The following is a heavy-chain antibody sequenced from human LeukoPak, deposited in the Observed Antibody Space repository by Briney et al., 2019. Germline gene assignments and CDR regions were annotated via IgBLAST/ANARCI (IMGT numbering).Heavy chain of an antibody. CDR3: ASGRSYGFDFDS. CDR1: GVSINTCCYY. CDR2: KYYSGST. J-gene: IGHJ4*02. D-gene: IGHD5-18*01. Sequence: PSETLSLTCDVSGVSINTCCYYWTWIRQPPGKGLEWIGYKYYSGSTRYNSFLRSRLTISLDSSKNQFSLRLTSVTAADTAVSYCASGRSYGFDFDSWGPGTLVIVSS. V-gene: IGHV4-61*01.